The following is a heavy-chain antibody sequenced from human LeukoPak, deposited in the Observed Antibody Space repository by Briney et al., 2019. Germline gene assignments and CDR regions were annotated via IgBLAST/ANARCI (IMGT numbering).Heavy chain of an antibody. CDR3: ARGPASDYNWFDP. Sequence: ASVKVSCKASGYTFSTYSISWVRQAPGQGLEWMGWISAYTGLTNYAQNLQGRVTMTTDTSTSTAYMGLRGLTSDDTAVYYCARGPASDYNWFDPWGQGTLVTVSS. CDR2: ISAYTGLT. V-gene: IGHV1-18*01. D-gene: IGHD2-21*02. J-gene: IGHJ5*02. CDR1: GYTFSTYS.